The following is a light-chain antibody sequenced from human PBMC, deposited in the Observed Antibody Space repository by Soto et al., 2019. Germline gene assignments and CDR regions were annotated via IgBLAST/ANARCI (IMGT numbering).Light chain of an antibody. CDR1: QSVSSSY. Sequence: EIVLTQSPGTLSLSPGERATLSCRASQSVSSSYLAWYQQKPGQAPRLLIYGASSRATGIPDRFSGSGSGTDVTLTISRLEPEDFAVYYCQQDGSSRTFGQGTRLEIK. J-gene: IGKJ5*01. CDR3: QQDGSSRT. CDR2: GAS. V-gene: IGKV3-20*01.